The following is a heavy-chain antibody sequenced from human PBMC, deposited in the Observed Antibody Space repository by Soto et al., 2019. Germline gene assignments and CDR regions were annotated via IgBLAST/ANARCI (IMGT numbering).Heavy chain of an antibody. CDR1: GFTFNTYS. V-gene: IGHV3-21*01. D-gene: IGHD6-19*01. Sequence: TGGSLRLSCAASGFTFNTYSMNWVRQAPGKGLEWVSSITSSSSYIYYADSVKGRFTISRDNAKNSLYLQMNSLRAEDTAVYYCASDLGVAGTGAFDIWGQGTMVTVSS. J-gene: IGHJ3*02. CDR3: ASDLGVAGTGAFDI. CDR2: ITSSSSYI.